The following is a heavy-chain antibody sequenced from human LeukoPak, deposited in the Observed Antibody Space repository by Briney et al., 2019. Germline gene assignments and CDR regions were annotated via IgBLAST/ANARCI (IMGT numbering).Heavy chain of an antibody. CDR2: ISPTGSTT. CDR3: ARGPNSNWSGLDF. Sequence: PGGSLRLSCTASGFSFSGHWMHWARQLPGKGLDRVSRISPTGSTTSYADSVKGRFTVSRDNAKNTLYLQVNNLRAEDTAVYYCARGPNSNWSGLDFWGQGTLLTASS. CDR1: GFSFSGHW. D-gene: IGHD6-6*01. V-gene: IGHV3-74*01. J-gene: IGHJ4*02.